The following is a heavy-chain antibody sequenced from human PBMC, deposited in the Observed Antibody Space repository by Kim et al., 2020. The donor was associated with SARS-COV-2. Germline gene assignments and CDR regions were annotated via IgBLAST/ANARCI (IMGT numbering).Heavy chain of an antibody. V-gene: IGHV1-69*13. CDR2: IIPIFGTA. J-gene: IGHJ4*02. Sequence: SVKVSCKASGGTFSSYAISWVRQAPGQGLEWMGGIIPIFGTANYAQKFQGRVTITADESTSTAYMELSSLRSEDTAVYYCARGDIVVVPAATHWGYYFDYWGQGTLVTVSS. CDR1: GGTFSSYA. CDR3: ARGDIVVVPAATHWGYYFDY. D-gene: IGHD2-2*01.